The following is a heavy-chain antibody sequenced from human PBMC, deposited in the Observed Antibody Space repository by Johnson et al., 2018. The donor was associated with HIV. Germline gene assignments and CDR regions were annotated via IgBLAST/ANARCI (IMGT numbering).Heavy chain of an antibody. D-gene: IGHD1-26*01. CDR3: AQLLQVKVFDV. CDR2: ISGSGGST. J-gene: IGHJ3*01. Sequence: VQLVESGGGVVQPGGSLRLSCATSGFTFSSYGMHWVRQAPGQGLEWVSAISGSGGSTYYAVSVKGRFTISRDNSKNTLYLQMNSLRAEDTAVYYCAQLLQVKVFDVWGQGTMVTVSS. CDR1: GFTFSSYG. V-gene: IGHV3-23*04.